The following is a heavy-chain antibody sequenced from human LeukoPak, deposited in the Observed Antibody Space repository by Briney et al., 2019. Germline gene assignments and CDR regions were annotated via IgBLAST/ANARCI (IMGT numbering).Heavy chain of an antibody. J-gene: IGHJ4*02. CDR3: ARDYKYAFDN. D-gene: IGHD5-24*01. V-gene: IGHV3-48*01. CDR2: IGIDSGNT. Sequence: GGSLRLSCAASGFTFSDYSMNWVRQAPGKGLEWISFIGIDSGNTNYADSVKGRFTISGDKAKNSLYLQMNSLRVEDTAVYYCARDYKYAFDNWGQGTLVTVSS. CDR1: GFTFSDYS.